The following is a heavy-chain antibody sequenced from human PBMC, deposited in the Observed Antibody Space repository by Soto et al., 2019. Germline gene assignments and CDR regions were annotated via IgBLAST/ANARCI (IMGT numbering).Heavy chain of an antibody. Sequence: PSETLSLTCTVSGGSVSSGAYYWNWIRQPPGKGLEWIGYFYYSGITHYNPSLKSRVTISVDTSKNQFSLKLSSVTAADTAVYYCARVIYGCSSTSCYSLFDYWGQGTLVTVSS. J-gene: IGHJ4*02. V-gene: IGHV4-61*08. CDR3: ARVIYGCSSTSCYSLFDY. CDR2: FYYSGIT. CDR1: GGSVSSGAYY. D-gene: IGHD2-2*01.